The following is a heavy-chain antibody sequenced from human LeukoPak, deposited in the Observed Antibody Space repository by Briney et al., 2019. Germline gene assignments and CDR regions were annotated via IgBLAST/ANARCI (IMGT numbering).Heavy chain of an antibody. J-gene: IGHJ5*02. D-gene: IGHD6-13*01. V-gene: IGHV3-21*01. Sequence: GGSLRLSCAASGFTFSSYSMNWVRQAPGKGLEWVSSISSSSSYIYYADSVKGRFTISRDNAKNSLYLQMNSLRAEDTAVYCCARSSSWLRNWFDPWGQGTLVTVSS. CDR2: ISSSSSYI. CDR1: GFTFSSYS. CDR3: ARSSSWLRNWFDP.